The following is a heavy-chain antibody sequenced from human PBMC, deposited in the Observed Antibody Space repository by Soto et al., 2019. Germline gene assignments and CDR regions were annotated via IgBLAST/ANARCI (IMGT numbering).Heavy chain of an antibody. CDR1: GFTFSTYA. J-gene: IGHJ6*02. D-gene: IGHD5-18*01. Sequence: QVQLVESGGGVVQPGRSLRLSCAASGFTFSTYAMHWVRQAPGKGLEWVAVISYDGTNTYYADAVRGRFTISRDNSKNTLFLQMNSVRAEDTAVYYCAKDGGGYNYGYVMLDKYYYGMDVWGQGTTVTVSS. V-gene: IGHV3-30-3*01. CDR2: ISYDGTNT. CDR3: AKDGGGYNYGYVMLDKYYYGMDV.